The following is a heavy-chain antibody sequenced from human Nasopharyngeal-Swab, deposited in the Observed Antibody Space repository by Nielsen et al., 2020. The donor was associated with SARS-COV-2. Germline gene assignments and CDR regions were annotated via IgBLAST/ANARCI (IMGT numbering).Heavy chain of an antibody. CDR2: ISYDGSNK. CDR3: AKSIYSYGLVGYFDY. V-gene: IGHV3-30*18. Sequence: VRQAPGKGLEWVAVISYDGSNKYYADSVKGRFTISRDNSKSTLYLQMNSLRAEDTAVYYCAKSIYSYGLVGYFDYWGQGTLVTVSS. D-gene: IGHD5-18*01. J-gene: IGHJ4*02.